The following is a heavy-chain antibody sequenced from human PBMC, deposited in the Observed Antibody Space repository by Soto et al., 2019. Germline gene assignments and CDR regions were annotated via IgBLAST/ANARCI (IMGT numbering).Heavy chain of an antibody. D-gene: IGHD3-10*01. V-gene: IGHV4-59*01. CDR3: ARAPRGNYGYPSYFDY. CDR1: GGSISSYY. CDR2: IYYSGST. J-gene: IGHJ4*02. Sequence: TSETLSLTRTVSGGSISSYYWSWIRQPPGKGLEWIGYIYYSGSTNYNPSLKSRVTISVDTSKNQFSLKLSSVTAADTAVYYCARAPRGNYGYPSYFDYWGQGTLVTVSS.